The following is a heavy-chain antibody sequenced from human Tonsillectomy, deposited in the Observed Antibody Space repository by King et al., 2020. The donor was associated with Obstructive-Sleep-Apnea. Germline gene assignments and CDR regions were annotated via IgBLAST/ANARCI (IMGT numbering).Heavy chain of an antibody. CDR2: INPGGST. V-gene: IGHV4-34*01. CDR3: ARGEDYYVMSGYNR. CDR1: GGSFRGYY. D-gene: IGHD3-22*01. J-gene: IGHJ1*01. Sequence: VPLPPWGAGLLPPSETLSLTCAVSGGSFRGYYWSWLRQPPGPGLEWIGEINPGGSTNSNPSLQSRVTISVAPSTNPFSLQLRSVTAAATAVSYCARGEDYYVMSGYNRWGQGPLVTVSS.